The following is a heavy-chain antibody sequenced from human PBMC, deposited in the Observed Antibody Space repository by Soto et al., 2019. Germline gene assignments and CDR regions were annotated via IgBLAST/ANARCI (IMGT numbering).Heavy chain of an antibody. V-gene: IGHV1-18*01. CDR3: AREGGLLNWFDP. CDR2: ISAYNGNT. J-gene: IGHJ5*02. CDR1: GYTFTSYA. Sequence: GASVKVSCKASGYTFTSYAMHWVRQAPGQRLEWMGWISAYNGNTNYAQKFQGRVTMTTDTSTSTAYMELRSLRSEDTAVYYCAREGGLLNWFDPWGQGTLVTVSS.